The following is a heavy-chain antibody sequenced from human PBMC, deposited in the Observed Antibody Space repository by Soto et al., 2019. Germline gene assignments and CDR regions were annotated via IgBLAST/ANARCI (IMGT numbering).Heavy chain of an antibody. Sequence: QVQLVQSGAEVHKPGASVKVSCKASGGTFSSYAISWVRQAPGQGLEWMGGIIPICGTANYAQKFQGRVTITADESTSTAYMELSSLRSEDTAVYYCARARIAAAGNYYYGMDVWGQGTTVTVSS. V-gene: IGHV1-69*01. CDR3: ARARIAAAGNYYYGMDV. CDR1: GGTFSSYA. J-gene: IGHJ6*02. D-gene: IGHD6-13*01. CDR2: IIPICGTA.